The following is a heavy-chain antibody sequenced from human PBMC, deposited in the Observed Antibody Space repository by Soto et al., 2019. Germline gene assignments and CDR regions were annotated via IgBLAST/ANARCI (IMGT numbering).Heavy chain of an antibody. CDR2: IYPGDSDT. CDR1: GYSFTSYW. CDR3: ARLGCSSTSCYEPTKLEGHWPFDY. J-gene: IGHJ4*02. V-gene: IGHV5-51*01. D-gene: IGHD2-2*01. Sequence: PGESLKISCKGSGYSFTSYWIGWVRQMPGKGLEWMGIIYPGDSDTRYSPSFQGQVTISADKSISTAYLQWSSLKASDTAMYYCARLGCSSTSCYEPTKLEGHWPFDYWGQGTLVTVSS.